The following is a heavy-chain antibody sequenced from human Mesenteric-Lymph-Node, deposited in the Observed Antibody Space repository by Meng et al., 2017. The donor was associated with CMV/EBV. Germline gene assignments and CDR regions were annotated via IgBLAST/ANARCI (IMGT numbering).Heavy chain of an antibody. CDR2: INHSGST. J-gene: IGHJ4*02. D-gene: IGHD5-18*01. CDR3: ARSGYSYGLDY. CDR1: GFTFSIYA. V-gene: IGHV4-34*01. Sequence: GSLRLSCAASGFTFSIYAMTWVRQAPGKGLEWIGEINHSGSTNYNPSLKSRVTISVDTSKNQFSLKLSSVTAADTAVYYCARSGYSYGLDYWGQGTLVTVSS.